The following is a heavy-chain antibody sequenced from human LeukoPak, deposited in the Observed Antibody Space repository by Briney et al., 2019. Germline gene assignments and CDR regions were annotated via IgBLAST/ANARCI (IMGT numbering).Heavy chain of an antibody. D-gene: IGHD4-23*01. CDR1: GGSISSYY. Sequence: PSETLSLTCTVSGGSISSYYWSWIRQPPGKGLERIGYIYYSGSTNYNPSLKSRVTISVDTSKNQFSLKLSSVTAADTAVYYCARVQAYGGKGYFDYWGQGTLVTVSS. CDR2: IYYSGST. V-gene: IGHV4-59*01. J-gene: IGHJ4*02. CDR3: ARVQAYGGKGYFDY.